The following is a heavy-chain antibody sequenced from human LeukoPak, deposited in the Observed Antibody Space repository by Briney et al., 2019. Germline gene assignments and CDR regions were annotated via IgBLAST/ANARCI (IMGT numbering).Heavy chain of an antibody. D-gene: IGHD4-23*01. V-gene: IGHV3-66*02. Sequence: GGSLRLSCAASGFTVSSNYMSWVRQAPGKGLEWVSVIYSGGSTYYADSVKGRFTISRDNSNNTLYLQMNSLRAEDTAVYYCARDGGYGGNSEPDAFDIWGQGTMVTVSS. CDR1: GFTVSSNY. J-gene: IGHJ3*02. CDR3: ARDGGYGGNSEPDAFDI. CDR2: IYSGGST.